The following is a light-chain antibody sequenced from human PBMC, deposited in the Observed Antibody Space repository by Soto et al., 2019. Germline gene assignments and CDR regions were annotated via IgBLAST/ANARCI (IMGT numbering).Light chain of an antibody. CDR2: GAS. V-gene: IGKV3-15*01. J-gene: IGKJ4*01. CDR3: QQNNKWPPVT. CDR1: QTISHD. Sequence: EVVMTQSPATVSVSPGEGVTLSCRASQTISHDLAWYQQKPGQAPRILIYGASTRATGVPARFSGGGSGTEVTLTISSLQSEDFAFYYCQQNNKWPPVTFGGGTKVEIK.